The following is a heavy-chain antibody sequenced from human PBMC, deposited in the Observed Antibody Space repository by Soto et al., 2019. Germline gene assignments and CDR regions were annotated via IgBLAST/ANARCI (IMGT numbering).Heavy chain of an antibody. CDR3: ARAVRLVVVLDVFDF. V-gene: IGHV4-59*01. Sequence: SETLSLTCTVSGGSIIRYYWSWIRQPPWKGLEWIGYIHYSGSTNYNPSLKSRVTISVDTSKNQFSLKLSSVTAADTAVYYCARAVRLVVVLDVFDFWGQGTMVTVSS. J-gene: IGHJ3*01. CDR2: IHYSGST. D-gene: IGHD3-22*01. CDR1: GGSIIRYY.